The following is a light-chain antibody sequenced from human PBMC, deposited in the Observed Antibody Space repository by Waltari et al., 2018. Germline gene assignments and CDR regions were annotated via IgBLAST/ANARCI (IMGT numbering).Light chain of an antibody. CDR2: KIP. V-gene: IGKV2-30*01. Sequence: VVLTQSPLSLPVTLGQPASISCSSSQSLVSSDGNIYLNWFHQRPGQSPRRLIYKIPNRDSGVPDRFSGSGSGTDFTLKISRVEAEDVGIYYCMHGGHWPYTFGQGTKLEIK. CDR1: QSLVSSDGNIY. J-gene: IGKJ2*01. CDR3: MHGGHWPYT.